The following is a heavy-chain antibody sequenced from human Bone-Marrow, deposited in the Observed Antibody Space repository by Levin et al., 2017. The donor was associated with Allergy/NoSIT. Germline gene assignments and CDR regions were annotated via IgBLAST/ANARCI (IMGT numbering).Heavy chain of an antibody. CDR1: DFSFSSYV. D-gene: IGHD3-22*01. V-gene: IGHV3-33*01. Sequence: GGSLRLSCAASDFSFSSYVMHWVRQAPGKGLEWVAVIWSDGNKKFYIDSVKGRFTISRDNSKKTLYVQVNSLRVEDTAVYYCSRDADTSGYYWYFDLWGRGTLVTVSS. CDR2: IWSDGNKK. CDR3: SRDADTSGYYWYFDL. J-gene: IGHJ2*01.